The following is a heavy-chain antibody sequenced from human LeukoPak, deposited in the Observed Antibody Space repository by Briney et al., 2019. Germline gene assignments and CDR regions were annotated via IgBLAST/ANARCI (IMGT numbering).Heavy chain of an antibody. CDR1: GFTFSSYW. Sequence: GGSLRLSCAASGFTFSSYWMSWVRQAPGQGLKWLANIKQDGSEKYYVDTVKGRFTISRDNAKNSLYLQMNSLRAEDTAVYYCARVLSKGGYFDYWGQGTLVTVSS. V-gene: IGHV3-7*01. J-gene: IGHJ4*02. CDR3: ARVLSKGGYFDY. D-gene: IGHD2/OR15-2a*01. CDR2: IKQDGSEK.